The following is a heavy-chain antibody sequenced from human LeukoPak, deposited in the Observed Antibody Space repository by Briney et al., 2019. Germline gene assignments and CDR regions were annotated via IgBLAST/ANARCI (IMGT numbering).Heavy chain of an antibody. D-gene: IGHD1-20*01. J-gene: IGHJ5*02. Sequence: GGSLRLSCAASGFTVSSTYMSWLPQAPGKGLEGVSLIYTDRTTYYADYVRGRFTISRDNPENTLYLQMNGMRDEETAVYYCARGITGSKNWFDPWGQGPVVTVSS. CDR1: GFTVSSTY. CDR3: ARGITGSKNWFDP. CDR2: IYTDRTT. V-gene: IGHV3-53*01.